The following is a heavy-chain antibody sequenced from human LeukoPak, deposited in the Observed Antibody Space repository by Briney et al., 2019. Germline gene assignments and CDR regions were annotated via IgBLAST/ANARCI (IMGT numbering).Heavy chain of an antibody. CDR2: IKQDGSEK. J-gene: IGHJ6*02. D-gene: IGHD5-24*01. CDR1: GFTFSSYW. CDR3: GMAMDV. V-gene: IGHV3-7*05. Sequence: QPGGSLRLSCAASGFTFSSYWMNWVRQAPGKGLEWVAKIKQDGSEKYYVDSVKGRFTISRDNAKTSLYLQMSSLRAEDTAVYYCGMAMDVWGRGTTVTVSS.